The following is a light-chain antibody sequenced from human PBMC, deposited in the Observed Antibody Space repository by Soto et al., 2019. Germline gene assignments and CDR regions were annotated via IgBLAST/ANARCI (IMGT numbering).Light chain of an antibody. V-gene: IGKV3-11*01. CDR1: QSVSS. CDR3: LQDINYPWT. Sequence: EIVLTQSPATLSLSPGARATLSCRASQSVSSLAWYQQMLGQAPRLIIYDASNRATGIPARFSGRGSGTDFTLAISSLQPEDSATYYCLQDINYPWTFGQGTKVDI. CDR2: DAS. J-gene: IGKJ1*01.